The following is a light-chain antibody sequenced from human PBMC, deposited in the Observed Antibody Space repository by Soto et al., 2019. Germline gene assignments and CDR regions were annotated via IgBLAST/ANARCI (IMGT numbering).Light chain of an antibody. V-gene: IGKV1-9*01. CDR1: QGISSS. CDR2: AAS. Sequence: IQLTHSPSSLSASVLDIVTITFRASQGISSSLAWYQQEPGKAPKVLIYAASPLQSGVPSRFSGSGSGTDFTLTINSLQPEDFATYYCQKYYSYPWKFGQGTKVDIK. J-gene: IGKJ1*01. CDR3: QKYYSYPWK.